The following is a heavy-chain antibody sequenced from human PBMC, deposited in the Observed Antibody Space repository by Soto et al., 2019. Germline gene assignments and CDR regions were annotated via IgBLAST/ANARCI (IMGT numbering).Heavy chain of an antibody. CDR1: GFTFSSYG. CDR3: ARDTHQGAVAY. J-gene: IGHJ4*02. Sequence: PGGSLRLSCAASGFTFSSYGMHWVRQAPGKGLEWVAVIWYDGSNKYYADSVKGRFTISRDNSKNTLYLQMNSLRAEDTAVYYCARDTHQGAVAYWGRGPLDTVSS. V-gene: IGHV3-33*01. CDR2: IWYDGSNK. D-gene: IGHD2-21*01.